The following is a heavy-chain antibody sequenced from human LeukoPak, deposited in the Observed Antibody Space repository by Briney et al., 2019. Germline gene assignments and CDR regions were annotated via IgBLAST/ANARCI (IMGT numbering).Heavy chain of an antibody. CDR1: GYTFTSYG. CDR3: ARFLLLWFGELLPFDY. CDR2: ISAYNGNT. V-gene: IGHV1-18*01. D-gene: IGHD3-10*01. J-gene: IGHJ4*02. Sequence: ASVKVSCKASGYTFTSYGISWVRQAPGQGLEWMGWISAYNGNTNHAQKLQGRVTMTTDTSTSTAYMELRSLRSDDTAVYYCARFLLLWFGELLPFDYWGQGTLVTVSS.